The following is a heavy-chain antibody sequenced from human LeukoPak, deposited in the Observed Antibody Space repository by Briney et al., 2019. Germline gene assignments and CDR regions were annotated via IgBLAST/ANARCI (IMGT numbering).Heavy chain of an antibody. Sequence: ASVKVSCKASGYTFNNYAMNWVRQAPGQGLEWMGWINTNTGNPTYAQGSTGRFIFSFDTSVSTAYLQISSPKAEDTAIYYCARVGRPFYYYYMDVWGKGTTVTVSS. CDR3: ARVGRPFYYYYMDV. V-gene: IGHV7-4-1*02. CDR2: INTNTGNP. J-gene: IGHJ6*03. CDR1: GYTFNNYA. D-gene: IGHD6-6*01.